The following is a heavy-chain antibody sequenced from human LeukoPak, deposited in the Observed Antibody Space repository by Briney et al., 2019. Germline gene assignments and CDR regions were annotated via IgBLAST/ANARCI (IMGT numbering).Heavy chain of an antibody. D-gene: IGHD5/OR15-5a*01. J-gene: IGHJ2*01. CDR3: VRETTVSTTFDL. Sequence: ASVKVSCKASGYTFTSFDINWVRRATGQGLEWMGWMNPNTGSAGYAQKFQGRVVMTGNTSISTAYMELSNLRSDDTAAYYCVRETTVSTTFDLWGRGTLVTVSS. V-gene: IGHV1-8*01. CDR1: GYTFTSFD. CDR2: MNPNTGSA.